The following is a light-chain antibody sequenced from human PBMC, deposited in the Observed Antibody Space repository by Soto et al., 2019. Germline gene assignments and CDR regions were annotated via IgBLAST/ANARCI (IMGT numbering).Light chain of an antibody. V-gene: IGKV3-20*01. Sequence: EIVLTQSPGTLALSPGERPTLSCCASQTVTSNYLAWYQQKPGQAPRLLIFGASIRVTGIPDRFIGSGSGTDFTLTISSLQSEDFAVYYCQQYNNWPPSWTFGQGTKVDIK. CDR1: QTVTSNY. CDR3: QQYNNWPPSWT. CDR2: GAS. J-gene: IGKJ1*01.